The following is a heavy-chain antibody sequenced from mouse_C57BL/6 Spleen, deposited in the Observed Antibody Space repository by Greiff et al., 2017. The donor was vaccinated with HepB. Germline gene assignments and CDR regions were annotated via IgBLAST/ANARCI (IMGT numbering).Heavy chain of an antibody. CDR1: GYSITSGYY. D-gene: IGHD2-1*01. J-gene: IGHJ4*01. Sequence: EVKLEESGPGLVKPSQSLSLTCSVTGYSITSGYYWNWIRQFPGNKLEWMGYISYDGSNNYNPSLKNRISITRDTSKNQFFLKLNSVTTEDTATYYCAREDYGNYDYAMDYWGQGTSVTVSS. CDR3: AREDYGNYDYAMDY. V-gene: IGHV3-6*01. CDR2: ISYDGSN.